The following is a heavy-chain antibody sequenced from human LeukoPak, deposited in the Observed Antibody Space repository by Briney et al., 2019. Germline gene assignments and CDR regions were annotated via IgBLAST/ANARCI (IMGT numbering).Heavy chain of an antibody. Sequence: GGSLRLSCAASGFSFSGYAMSWVRQAPGKGLEWVSAISDSATSTLYADSVKGRFTISRDNSKNTLFLQMNSLRVEDTAVYYCAKWTSYYDDWGQGTPVTVSS. CDR3: AKWTSYYDD. CDR2: ISDSATST. V-gene: IGHV3-23*01. CDR1: GFSFSGYA. J-gene: IGHJ4*02. D-gene: IGHD3-22*01.